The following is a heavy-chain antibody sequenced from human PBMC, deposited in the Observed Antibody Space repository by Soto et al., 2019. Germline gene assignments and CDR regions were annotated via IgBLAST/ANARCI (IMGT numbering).Heavy chain of an antibody. CDR3: ARMLYSAGWPRWAGH. V-gene: IGHV4-39*01. CDR2: IYYSGNT. J-gene: IGHJ4*01. D-gene: IGHD3-16*02. CDR1: GGSISSSTYS. Sequence: QLQLQESGPGLVKPSETLSLTCTVSGGSISSSTYSWGWIRQPPGKGLEWIGSIYYSGNTFYNPSLKSRVTVSADTAKTQLSLVLSSVTAADTAVYYCARMLYSAGWPRWAGHWGHGSLVTVSS.